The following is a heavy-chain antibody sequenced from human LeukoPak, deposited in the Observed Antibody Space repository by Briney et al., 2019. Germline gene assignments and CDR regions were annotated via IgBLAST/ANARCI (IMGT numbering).Heavy chain of an antibody. Sequence: SETLSLTCTVSGGSISSSSNFWGWIRQPPGKGLEWIGSMYYSGNTFYNPSLKSRVTMSGDTSKSHFSLKLSSVTAADTAVYCCASLNCSSTSCYGGSYYYYGMNVWGQGTTVTVSS. CDR1: GGSISSSSNF. D-gene: IGHD2-2*01. J-gene: IGHJ6*02. CDR2: MYYSGNT. V-gene: IGHV4-39*02. CDR3: ASLNCSSTSCYGGSYYYYGMNV.